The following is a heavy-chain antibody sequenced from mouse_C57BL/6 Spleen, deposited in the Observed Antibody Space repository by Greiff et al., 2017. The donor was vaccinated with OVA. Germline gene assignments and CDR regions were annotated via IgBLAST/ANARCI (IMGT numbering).Heavy chain of an antibody. CDR2: IDPNSGGT. J-gene: IGHJ4*01. Sequence: VQLQQSGAELVKPGASVKLSCKASGYTFTSYWMHWVKQRPGRGLEWIGRIDPNSGGTKYNEKFKSKATLTVDKPSSTAYMQLSSLTSEDSAVYYCASDYYGSSPYAMDYWGQGTSVTVSS. CDR3: ASDYYGSSPYAMDY. V-gene: IGHV1-72*01. D-gene: IGHD1-1*01. CDR1: GYTFTSYW.